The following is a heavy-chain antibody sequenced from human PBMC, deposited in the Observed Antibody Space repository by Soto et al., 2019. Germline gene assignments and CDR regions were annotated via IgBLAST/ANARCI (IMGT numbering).Heavy chain of an antibody. CDR1: GGTFSRYT. Sequence: GASVKVSRQASGGTFSRYTINWVRRAPGQGLEWMGRIIPILGIANYAQKFQGRVTITADKSTSTAYMELSSLRSEDTAVYYCAREDGEWYAFDIWGQGTMVTVSS. V-gene: IGHV1-69*02. CDR2: IIPILGIA. J-gene: IGHJ3*02. CDR3: AREDGEWYAFDI. D-gene: IGHD3-3*01.